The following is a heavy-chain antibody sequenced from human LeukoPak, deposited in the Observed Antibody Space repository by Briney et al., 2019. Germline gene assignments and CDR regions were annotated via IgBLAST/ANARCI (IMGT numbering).Heavy chain of an antibody. CDR3: AKDGARYLLTYYFEY. CDR1: GXTFSNYA. J-gene: IGHJ4*02. D-gene: IGHD3-9*01. V-gene: IGHV3-23*01. CDR2: ISGNGGRT. Sequence: PGGSLRLSCAASGXTFSNYAMNWVRQAPGKGLEWVSGISGNGGRTYYADSVQGRFTISRDNSKNTLNLQMNSLRDEDTAVYYCAKDGARYLLTYYFEYWGQGTLVTVSS.